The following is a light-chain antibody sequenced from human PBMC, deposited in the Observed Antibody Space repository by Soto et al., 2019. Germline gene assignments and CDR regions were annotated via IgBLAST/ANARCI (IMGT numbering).Light chain of an antibody. V-gene: IGKV1-33*01. CDR2: DAS. J-gene: IGKJ2*01. CDR3: QQHNYLPVT. CDR1: QGIANY. Sequence: DLQMTQSPSSLSASVGDRVTITCQASQGIANYLYWYQQKPGKAPKLLIYDASNLETGVPSRFSGSGSGTEFTFTISSLQPEDNSTYFCQQHNYLPVTFGEGTKLEIK.